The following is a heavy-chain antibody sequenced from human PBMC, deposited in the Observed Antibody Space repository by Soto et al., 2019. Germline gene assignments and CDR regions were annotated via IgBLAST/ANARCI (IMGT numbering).Heavy chain of an antibody. CDR3: ATQYYDYVWGSYRHMGEFDY. V-gene: IGHV1-24*01. CDR2: FDPEDGET. CDR1: GYTLTELS. Sequence: QVQLVQSGAEVKKPGASVKVSCKVSGYTLTELSMHWVRQAPGKGLEWMGGFDPEDGETIYAQKFQGRVTMTEDTSTDTAYMELSSLRSEDTAVYYCATQYYDYVWGSYRHMGEFDYWGQGTLVTVSS. J-gene: IGHJ4*02. D-gene: IGHD3-16*01.